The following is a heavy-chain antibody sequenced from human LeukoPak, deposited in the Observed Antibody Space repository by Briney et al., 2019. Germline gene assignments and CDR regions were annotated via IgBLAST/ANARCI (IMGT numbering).Heavy chain of an antibody. CDR2: IIPIFGTA. V-gene: IGHV1-69*13. Sequence: ASVKVSCKASGGTFSSYAISWVRQAPGQGLEWMGGIIPIFGTANYAQKFQGRVTITADESTSTAYMELSNLRSEDTAVYYCASCGSGWNWFDPWGQGTLVTVSS. J-gene: IGHJ5*02. CDR3: ASCGSGWNWFDP. D-gene: IGHD6-19*01. CDR1: GGTFSSYA.